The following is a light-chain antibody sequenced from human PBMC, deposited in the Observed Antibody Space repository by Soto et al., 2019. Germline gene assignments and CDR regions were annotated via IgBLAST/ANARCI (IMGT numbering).Light chain of an antibody. CDR1: ESISRH. J-gene: IGKJ5*01. CDR3: QQDYSTLAT. V-gene: IGKV1-39*01. Sequence: DIQISQSPSSLSASVVERVTITCRAAESISRHLNWYQQKPGRAPDLLIYAASTLQNGVPSRFTGSGSGTEFTLTITGLQLEDFATYYCQQDYSTLATFGQGTRLEIK. CDR2: AAS.